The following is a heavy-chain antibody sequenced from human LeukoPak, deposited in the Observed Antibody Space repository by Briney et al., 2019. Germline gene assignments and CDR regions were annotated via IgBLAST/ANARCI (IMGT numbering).Heavy chain of an antibody. CDR3: ARDSPIYYDSGGYDAGHY. Sequence: ASVKVSCKASGYTFTTYGISWVRQAPGQGLEWMGWISAYNGNTNCAQKLQGRVTMTTDTSTSTAYMELRSLRSDDTAVYYCARDSPIYYDSGGYDAGHYWGQGTLVTVPS. J-gene: IGHJ4*02. V-gene: IGHV1-18*01. D-gene: IGHD3-22*01. CDR1: GYTFTTYG. CDR2: ISAYNGNT.